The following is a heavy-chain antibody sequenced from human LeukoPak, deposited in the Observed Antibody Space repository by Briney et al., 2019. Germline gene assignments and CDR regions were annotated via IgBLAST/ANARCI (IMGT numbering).Heavy chain of an antibody. D-gene: IGHD3-3*01. Sequence: GGSLRLSCAASGFTFSSYSMNWVRQAPGKGLEWVSSISSSSNYIYYADSVKGRVTISRDNAKNSLYLQLNSLRAEDTAVYYCARYYDFWSSYSSYYYMDVWGKGTTVTVSS. V-gene: IGHV3-21*01. J-gene: IGHJ6*03. CDR2: ISSSSNYI. CDR1: GFTFSSYS. CDR3: ARYYDFWSSYSSYYYMDV.